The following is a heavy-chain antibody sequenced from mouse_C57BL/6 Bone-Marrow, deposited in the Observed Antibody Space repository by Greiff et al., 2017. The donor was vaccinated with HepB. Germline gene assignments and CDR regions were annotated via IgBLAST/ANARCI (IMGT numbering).Heavy chain of an antibody. D-gene: IGHD2-3*01. V-gene: IGHV10-1*01. Sequence: EVQRVESGGGLVQPKGSLKLSCAASGFSFNTYAMNWVRQAPGKGLEWVARIRSKSNNYATYYADSVKDRFTISRDDSESMLYLQMNNLKTEDTAMYYCVRNGPRWLAFAYWGQGTLVTVSA. CDR2: IRSKSNNYAT. CDR3: VRNGPRWLAFAY. CDR1: GFSFNTYA. J-gene: IGHJ3*01.